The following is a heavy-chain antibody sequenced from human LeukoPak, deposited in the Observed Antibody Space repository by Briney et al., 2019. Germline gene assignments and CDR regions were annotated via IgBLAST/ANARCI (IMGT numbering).Heavy chain of an antibody. CDR1: GFTFSSYW. CDR3: ARSVGSSGSYHFDY. D-gene: IGHD1-26*01. J-gene: IGHJ4*02. V-gene: IGHV3-7*01. Sequence: GGSLRLSCAASGFTFSSYWMSWVRQAPGKGLEWVANIKQDGSEKYYVDSVKGRFTISRDNAKNSLYLQMNSLRAEDTAVYYCARSVGSSGSYHFDYWGQGTLVTVSS. CDR2: IKQDGSEK.